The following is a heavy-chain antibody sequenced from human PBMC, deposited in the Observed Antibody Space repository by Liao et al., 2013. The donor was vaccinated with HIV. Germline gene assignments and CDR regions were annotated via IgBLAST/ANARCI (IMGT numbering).Heavy chain of an antibody. CDR1: GVSISSGSYY. CDR3: ARGPCCTIGNFQH. J-gene: IGHJ1*01. D-gene: IGHD3-16*01. Sequence: QLQLQESGPGLVKPSQTLSLTCNVSGVSISSGSYYWSWIRQPAGKGLEWIGRVYTSGSTNYNPSLKSRVTISLDTSKNQFSLSLTSVTASDTAVYFCARGPCCTIGNFQHWGQGTRVIVSS. CDR2: VYTSGST. V-gene: IGHV4-61*02.